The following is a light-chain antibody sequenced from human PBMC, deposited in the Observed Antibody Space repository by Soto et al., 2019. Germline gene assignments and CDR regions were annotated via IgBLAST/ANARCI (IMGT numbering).Light chain of an antibody. Sequence: QSALTQPASVSGSPGQSITISCTGTSSDIGRYNYVSWYQPYPGKAPKFMIYEVSNRPSGVSNRFSGSKSGNTASLTISGLQADDEAGYYSSSYISSRTYVFGTGTKLTL. J-gene: IGLJ1*01. CDR1: SSDIGRYNY. CDR3: SSYISSRTYV. V-gene: IGLV2-14*01. CDR2: EVS.